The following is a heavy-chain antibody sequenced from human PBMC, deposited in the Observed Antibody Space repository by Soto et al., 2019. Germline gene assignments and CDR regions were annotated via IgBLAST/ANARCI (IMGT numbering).Heavy chain of an antibody. J-gene: IGHJ4*02. D-gene: IGHD6-13*01. V-gene: IGHV3-53*01. CDR3: ARQQLDYIDD. CDR2: IYSGGRT. Sequence: EVQLVESGGGLIQPGGSLRLSCAASGFTVRSNYMGWVRQAPGRGLEWVSSIYSGGRTYYADSVEGRFTISRDNSKNTQDIQLNSLIVEDTAGYYCARQQLDYIDDWGQGTLVTVPS. CDR1: GFTVRSNY.